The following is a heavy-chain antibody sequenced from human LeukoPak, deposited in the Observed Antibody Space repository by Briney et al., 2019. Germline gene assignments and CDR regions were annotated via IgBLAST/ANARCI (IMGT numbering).Heavy chain of an antibody. CDR3: ARDCIAVAGCFDY. D-gene: IGHD6-19*01. J-gene: IGHJ4*02. Sequence: GGSLRLSCAASGFTFSSYAMHWVRQAPGKGLEWVAVISYDGSNKYYADSVKGRFTISRDNSKNTLYLQMNSLRAEDTAVYYCARDCIAVAGCFDYWGQGTLVTVPS. CDR2: ISYDGSNK. CDR1: GFTFSSYA. V-gene: IGHV3-30*04.